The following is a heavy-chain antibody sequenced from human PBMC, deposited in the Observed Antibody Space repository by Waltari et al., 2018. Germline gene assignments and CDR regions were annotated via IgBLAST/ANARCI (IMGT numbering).Heavy chain of an antibody. D-gene: IGHD6-19*01. J-gene: IGHJ6*03. V-gene: IGHV3-43*01. CDR1: GFTFDDYT. Sequence: EVQLVESGGVVVQPGGSLRLSCAAQGFTFDDYTMHWVRPAPGKGLEWVSLISWDGGSTYYADSVKGRFTISRDNSKNSLYLQMNSLRTEDTALYYCAKDPLWLALSGYMDVWGKGTTVTISS. CDR3: AKDPLWLALSGYMDV. CDR2: ISWDGGST.